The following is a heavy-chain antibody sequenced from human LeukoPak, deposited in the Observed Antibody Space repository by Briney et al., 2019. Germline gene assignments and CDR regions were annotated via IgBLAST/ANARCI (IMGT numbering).Heavy chain of an antibody. CDR1: GFSVSNYY. Sequence: SETLSLTCTASGFSVSNYYWRWIRQAPGKGLVWIGYIYYSGNTNYNPSLKSRVTISVDTSKNQYSLKLTSVTAADTAVYYCARDGGITMVRGVLSAFDIWGQGTMVTVSS. V-gene: IGHV4-59*02. J-gene: IGHJ3*02. CDR3: ARDGGITMVRGVLSAFDI. CDR2: IYYSGNT. D-gene: IGHD3-10*01.